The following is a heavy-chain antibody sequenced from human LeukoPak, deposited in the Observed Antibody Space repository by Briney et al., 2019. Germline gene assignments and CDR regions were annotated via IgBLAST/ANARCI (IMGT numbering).Heavy chain of an antibody. CDR3: ARRKLSSEKAFDI. V-gene: IGHV4-34*01. D-gene: IGHD1-7*01. J-gene: IGHJ3*02. CDR2: INHSGST. CDR1: GGSFSGYY. Sequence: SETLSLTCAVYGGSFSGYYWSWIRQPPGKGLEWIGEINHSGSTSYNPSLKSRVTISVDTSKNQFSLKLSSVTAAGTAVYYCARRKLSSEKAFDIWGQGTMVTVSS.